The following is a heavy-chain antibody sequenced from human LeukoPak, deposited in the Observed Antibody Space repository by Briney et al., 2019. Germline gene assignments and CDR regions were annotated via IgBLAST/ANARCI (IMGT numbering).Heavy chain of an antibody. J-gene: IGHJ5*02. CDR2: IYTSGST. CDR1: GGSISSGSYY. D-gene: IGHD3-10*01. Sequence: PSETLSLTCTVSGGSISSGSYYWSWIRQPAGKGLEWIGRIYTSGSTNYNPSLKSRVTISVDTSKNQFSLKLSSVSAADTAVYYCARTYGPRLNWFDPWGQGTLVTVSS. CDR3: ARTYGPRLNWFDP. V-gene: IGHV4-61*02.